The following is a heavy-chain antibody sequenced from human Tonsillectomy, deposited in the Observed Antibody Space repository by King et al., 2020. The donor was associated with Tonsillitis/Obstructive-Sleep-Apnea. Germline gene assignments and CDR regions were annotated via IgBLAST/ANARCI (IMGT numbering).Heavy chain of an antibody. CDR2: IYGYDDK. CDR1: GFSLSTSGVG. D-gene: IGHD2/OR15-2a*01. V-gene: IGHV2-5*01. J-gene: IGHJ5*02. Sequence: FTLKESCPTLVKPTQTLTLTCTFSGFSLSTSGVGVVWIRQPPGEALEWLALIYGYDDKGYSPSLKSRFTITKDTPRNQVVLTMTNMDPVDTATYYCAHSDYFYKSFDPWGQGTLVTVSS. CDR3: AHSDYFYKSFDP.